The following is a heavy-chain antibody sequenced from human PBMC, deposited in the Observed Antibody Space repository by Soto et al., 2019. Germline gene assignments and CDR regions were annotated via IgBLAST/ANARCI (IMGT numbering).Heavy chain of an antibody. V-gene: IGHV3-48*01. J-gene: IGHJ6*02. D-gene: IGHD6-13*01. CDR1: GFTFSSYS. CDR3: ASGTGQQLVSTNFWYYYYGMDG. CDR2: ISSSSSTI. Sequence: GGSLRLSCAASGFTFSSYSMNWVRQAPGKGLEWVSYISSSSSTIYYADSVKGRFTISRDNTKNSLYLQMNSRSAEDTAVYYCASGTGQQLVSTNFWYYYYGMDGWGQGTMVTVSS.